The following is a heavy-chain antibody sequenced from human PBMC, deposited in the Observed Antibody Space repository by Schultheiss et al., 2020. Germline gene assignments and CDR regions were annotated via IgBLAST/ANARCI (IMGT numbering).Heavy chain of an antibody. CDR1: GFTFSGSA. CDR2: ISSSGSTI. CDR3: ARGGGNFDY. D-gene: IGHD3-16*01. Sequence: GGSLRLSCAASGFTFSGSAMHWVRQAPGKGLEWVSYISSSGSTIYYADSVKGRFTISRDNSKNTLYLQMNSLRAEDTAVYYCARGGGNFDYWGQGTLVTVSS. V-gene: IGHV3-48*01. J-gene: IGHJ4*02.